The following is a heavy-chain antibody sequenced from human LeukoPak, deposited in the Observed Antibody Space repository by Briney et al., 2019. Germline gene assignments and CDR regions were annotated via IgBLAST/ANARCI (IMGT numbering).Heavy chain of an antibody. CDR1: GGSISNSY. V-gene: IGHV4-59*01. J-gene: IGHJ4*02. CDR2: IYYSGTT. Sequence: ASETLSLTCTVSGGSISNSYWNWSRQPPGKGLEWIGYIYYSGTTNYNPSLRSRVTISVDTSKNQFSLRLTSVTAADTAVYYCARGFDSKSTYFDYWAQGTLVTVSS. CDR3: ARGFDSKSTYFDY. D-gene: IGHD5-12*01.